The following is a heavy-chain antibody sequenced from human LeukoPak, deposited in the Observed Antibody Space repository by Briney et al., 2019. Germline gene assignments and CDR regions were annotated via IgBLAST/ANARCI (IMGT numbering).Heavy chain of an antibody. CDR2: INPNSGGT. D-gene: IGHD2-2*01. Sequence: GASVKVSCKASGYTFTGYYTHWVRQAPGQGLEWMGWINPNSGGTNYAQKFQGRVTMTRDTSISTAYMELSRLRSDDTAVYYCATLDIVVVPAAPDYDYWGQGTLVTVSS. J-gene: IGHJ4*02. CDR3: ATLDIVVVPAAPDYDY. V-gene: IGHV1-2*02. CDR1: GYTFTGYY.